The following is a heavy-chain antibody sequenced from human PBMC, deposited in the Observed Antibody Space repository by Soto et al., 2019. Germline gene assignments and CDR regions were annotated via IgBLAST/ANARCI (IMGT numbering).Heavy chain of an antibody. CDR3: ARHTAMVVYYYGMDV. CDR2: IDPSDSYT. Sequence: GESLKISCKVSGYSFTSHWISWVRQMPGKGLEWMGRIDPSDSYTNYSPSFQGHVTISADKSISTAYLQWSSLKASDTAMYYCARHTAMVVYYYGMDVWGQGTTVTVSS. V-gene: IGHV5-10-1*01. CDR1: GYSFTSHW. D-gene: IGHD5-18*01. J-gene: IGHJ6*02.